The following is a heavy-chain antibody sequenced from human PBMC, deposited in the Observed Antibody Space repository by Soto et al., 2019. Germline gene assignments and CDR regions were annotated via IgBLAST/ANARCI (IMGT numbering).Heavy chain of an antibody. CDR1: GFTFDDYT. Sequence: GGSLRLSCAASGFTFDDYTMHWVRQAPGKGLEWVSLISWDGGSTYYADSVKGRFTISRDNSKNSLYLQMNSLRTEDTALYYCAKDLFSGYSYGYPPPYYYGMDVWGQGTTVTVSS. J-gene: IGHJ6*02. V-gene: IGHV3-43*01. CDR3: AKDLFSGYSYGYPPPYYYGMDV. D-gene: IGHD5-18*01. CDR2: ISWDGGST.